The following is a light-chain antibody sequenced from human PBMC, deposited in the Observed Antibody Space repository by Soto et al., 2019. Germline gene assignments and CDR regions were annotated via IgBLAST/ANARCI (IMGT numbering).Light chain of an antibody. CDR1: QTVSRS. Sequence: EVVLTQSPATLSVSPGERATLSCRASQTVSRSLAWYQQKPCQAPRLLIYGASTRATGIPGRFSGSGSGTDFTLTISSLQSEDFAVYYGQQYMDWPTYTFGQGTKVDIK. CDR2: GAS. V-gene: IGKV3-15*01. J-gene: IGKJ2*01. CDR3: QQYMDWPTYT.